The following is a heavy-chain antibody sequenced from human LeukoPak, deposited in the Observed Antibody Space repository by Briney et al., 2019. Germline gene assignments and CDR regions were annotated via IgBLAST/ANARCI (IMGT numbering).Heavy chain of an antibody. CDR1: GGTFSSYA. J-gene: IGHJ3*02. CDR2: IIPIFGTA. D-gene: IGHD6-13*01. Sequence: ASVKVSCKASGGTFSSYAIGWVRQAPGQGLEWMGGIIPIFGTANYAQKFQGRVTITTDESTSTAYMELSSLRSEDTAVYYCARAYSSSWYLGNDAFDIWGQGTMVSVSS. V-gene: IGHV1-69*05. CDR3: ARAYSSSWYLGNDAFDI.